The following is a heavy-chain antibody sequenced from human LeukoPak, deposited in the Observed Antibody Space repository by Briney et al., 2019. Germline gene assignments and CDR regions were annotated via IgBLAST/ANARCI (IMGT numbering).Heavy chain of an antibody. CDR3: ARLIVGCTDGVCYKGHVF. D-gene: IGHD2-8*01. V-gene: IGHV4-34*01. CDR1: GGSFSGYY. CDR2: INHSGST. Sequence: SETLSLTCAVYGGSFSGYYWSWIRQPPGKGLEWIGEINHSGSTNYNPSLKSRVTISVDTSKNQSSLKLSAVTAADTAVYYCARLIVGCTDGVCYKGHVFWGQGTLVTVS. J-gene: IGHJ4*02.